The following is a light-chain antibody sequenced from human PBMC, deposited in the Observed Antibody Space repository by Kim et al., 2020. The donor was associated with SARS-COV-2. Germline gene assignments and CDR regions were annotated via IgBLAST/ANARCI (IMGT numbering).Light chain of an antibody. J-gene: IGKJ1*01. CDR3: MQGTHLPPT. CDR1: QSLVYSDGNTF. CDR2: KVS. V-gene: IGKV2-30*01. Sequence: PASISGRSTQSLVYSDGNTFLTWFHQRPGQSPRRLVDKVSSQNSGVPEIFSGSGSGADFTLKISRVEAEDVGIYYCMQGTHLPPTFGQGTKVDIK.